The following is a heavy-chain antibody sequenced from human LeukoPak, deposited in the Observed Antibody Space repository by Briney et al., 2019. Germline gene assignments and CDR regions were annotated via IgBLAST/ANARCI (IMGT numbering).Heavy chain of an antibody. J-gene: IGHJ6*02. Sequence: PGGSLRLSCAASGFTFSSYGMHWVRQAPGKGLEWVAVISYDGSNKYYADSVKGRFTISRDNSKNSLYLQMNSLRAEDTAVYYCARGRRWGVVMNYYYYGMDVWSQGTTVTVSS. CDR2: ISYDGSNK. D-gene: IGHD3-3*01. V-gene: IGHV3-30*03. CDR1: GFTFSSYG. CDR3: ARGRRWGVVMNYYYYGMDV.